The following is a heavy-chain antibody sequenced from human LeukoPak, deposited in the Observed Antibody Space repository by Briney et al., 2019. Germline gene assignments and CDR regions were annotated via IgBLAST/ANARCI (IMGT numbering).Heavy chain of an antibody. V-gene: IGHV4-39*01. CDR3: ARQVYSGGWYGPFDY. D-gene: IGHD6-19*01. CDR1: GGSISSSTYY. J-gene: IGHJ4*02. Sequence: SETLSLTCTVSGGSISSSTYYLGWFRQPPGKGLEWIGSLSHRGDTYYNPSLRSRLTISVDTSESHFSLNLTSLAAADTAVYYCARQVYSGGWYGPFDYWGQGTLVTVSS. CDR2: LSHRGDT.